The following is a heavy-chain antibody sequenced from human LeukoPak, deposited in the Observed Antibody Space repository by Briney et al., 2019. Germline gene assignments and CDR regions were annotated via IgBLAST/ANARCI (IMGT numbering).Heavy chain of an antibody. CDR3: ARECSGGSCLDY. CDR2: INHSGST. D-gene: IGHD2-15*01. Sequence: PSETLSLTCAVYGGSSSGYYWNWIRQPPGKGLEWIGEINHSGSTNYNPSLKSRVTISVDTSKNQFSLKLSSVTAADTAVYYCARECSGGSCLDYWGQGTLVTVSS. CDR1: GGSSSGYY. V-gene: IGHV4-34*01. J-gene: IGHJ4*02.